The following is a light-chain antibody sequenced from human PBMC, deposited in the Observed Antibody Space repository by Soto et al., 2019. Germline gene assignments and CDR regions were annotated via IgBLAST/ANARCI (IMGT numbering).Light chain of an antibody. J-gene: IGKJ1*01. CDR3: QQSYSSPET. V-gene: IGKV1-39*01. Sequence: DIQMTQSPSSLSASVGDRVTISCRASQSISNYLNWYQQKPGKAPKLLIYASFTLQSGVPSRFSGTVSGTDFTLTISSLQPEDFGTYYCQQSYSSPETFGQGTKVEI. CDR2: ASF. CDR1: QSISNY.